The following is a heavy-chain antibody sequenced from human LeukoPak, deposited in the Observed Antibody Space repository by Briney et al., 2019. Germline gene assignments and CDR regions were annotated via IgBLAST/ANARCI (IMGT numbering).Heavy chain of an antibody. V-gene: IGHV1-2*02. CDR3: AREGPPGIAVAGFDY. J-gene: IGHJ4*02. CDR1: EYTFTGYY. CDR2: INPNSGGT. D-gene: IGHD6-19*01. Sequence: GASVKASCKASEYTFTGYYMHWVRQAPGQGLEWMGWINPNSGGTNYAQKFQGRVTMTRDTSISTAYMELSRLRSDDTAVYYCAREGPPGIAVAGFDYWGQGTLVTVSS.